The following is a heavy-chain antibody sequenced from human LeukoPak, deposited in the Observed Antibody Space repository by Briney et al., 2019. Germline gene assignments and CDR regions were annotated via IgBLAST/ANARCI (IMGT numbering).Heavy chain of an antibody. Sequence: PGGSLRLSCAASGFTFSDYWMHWVRQAPGKGLVWVSRINSDGSSTSYADSVKGRCTISRDNAKNTLYLQMNSLRAEDTAVYYCARGESTDCSSTSCYAEGDYWGQGTLVTVSS. D-gene: IGHD2-2*01. CDR2: INSDGSST. J-gene: IGHJ4*02. CDR3: ARGESTDCSSTSCYAEGDY. V-gene: IGHV3-74*01. CDR1: GFTFSDYW.